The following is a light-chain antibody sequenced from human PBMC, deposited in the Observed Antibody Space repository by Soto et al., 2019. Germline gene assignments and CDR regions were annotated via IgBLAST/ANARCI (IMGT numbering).Light chain of an antibody. CDR2: DAS. V-gene: IGKV3-20*01. J-gene: IGKJ1*01. CDR3: QQYRTSPRT. Sequence: EIVLTQSPGTLSLSPGERVTLSCRASQTISISYLAWYQQKPGQAPRLLIYDASNRATGIPDRFSGSGSGTDFTLTISRLEPEDFAVYYCQQYRTSPRTFGQGTKVELK. CDR1: QTISISY.